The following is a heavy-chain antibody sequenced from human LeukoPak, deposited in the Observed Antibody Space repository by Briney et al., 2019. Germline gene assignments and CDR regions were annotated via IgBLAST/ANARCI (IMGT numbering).Heavy chain of an antibody. CDR3: VKDSVAAAGFLSRFDS. CDR2: INWNNGRV. D-gene: IGHD6-13*01. J-gene: IGHJ4*02. CDR1: GFTFNEYA. V-gene: IGHV3-9*03. Sequence: GGSLRLSCAASGFTFNEYAMHWVRQAPGKGLEWVSSINWNNGRVEYADSVKGRFSISRDNAKNSLYLEMNSLRAEDMALYYCVKDSVAAAGFLSRFDSWGQGTLVTVSS.